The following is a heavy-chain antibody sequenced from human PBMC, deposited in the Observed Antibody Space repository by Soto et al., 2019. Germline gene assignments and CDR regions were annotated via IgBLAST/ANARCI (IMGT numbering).Heavy chain of an antibody. CDR2: IYYSGST. J-gene: IGHJ4*02. D-gene: IGHD4-17*01. CDR1: GDSISSSSYY. V-gene: IGHV4-39*01. Sequence: SETLSLTCTVSGDSISSSSYYWGWIRQPPGKGLEWIGSIYYSGSTYYNPSLKSRVTISVDTSKNQFSLKLSSVTAADTAVYYCARQRDYGGNTAVGLFDYWGQGTLVTVSS. CDR3: ARQRDYGGNTAVGLFDY.